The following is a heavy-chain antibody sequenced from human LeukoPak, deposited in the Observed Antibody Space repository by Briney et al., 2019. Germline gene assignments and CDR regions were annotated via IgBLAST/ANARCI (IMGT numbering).Heavy chain of an antibody. D-gene: IGHD5-24*01. Sequence: SETLSLTCTVSGGPINSHYWSWIRQPPGKGLEWIGYIHYSGSTDYNPSLKSRVTISVDTSKNQFSLKLRSVTAADTAVYYCARDAEMTTPYYYVMDVWGQGTTVTVSS. CDR2: IHYSGST. V-gene: IGHV4-59*11. CDR3: ARDAEMTTPYYYVMDV. J-gene: IGHJ6*02. CDR1: GGPINSHY.